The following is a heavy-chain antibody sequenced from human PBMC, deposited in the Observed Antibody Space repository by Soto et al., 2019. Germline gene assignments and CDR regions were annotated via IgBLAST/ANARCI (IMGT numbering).Heavy chain of an antibody. CDR3: AREGSYYYDSSGYRDFDY. Sequence: QVQLVQSGAEVKKPGSSVKVSCKASGGTFSSYAISWVRQAPGQGLEWMGGIIPIFGTANYAQKFQGRATITADESTSTAYMELSSLRSEDTAVYYCAREGSYYYDSSGYRDFDYWGQGTLVTVSS. CDR2: IIPIFGTA. J-gene: IGHJ4*02. V-gene: IGHV1-69*01. D-gene: IGHD3-22*01. CDR1: GGTFSSYA.